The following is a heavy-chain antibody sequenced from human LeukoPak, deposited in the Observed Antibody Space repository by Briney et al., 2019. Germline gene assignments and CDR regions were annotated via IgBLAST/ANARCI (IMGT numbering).Heavy chain of an antibody. D-gene: IGHD2-2*01. J-gene: IGHJ4*02. CDR1: GFTFSSYS. V-gene: IGHV3-21*01. Sequence: GGSLRLSCAASGFTFSSYSMNWVRQAPGKGLEWVSSISSSSSYIYYADSVKGRFTISRDNAKNSLYLQMNSLRAEDTAVYYCARVGPNSCSSTSCYVDYWGQGTLVTVSS. CDR2: ISSSSSYI. CDR3: ARVGPNSCSSTSCYVDY.